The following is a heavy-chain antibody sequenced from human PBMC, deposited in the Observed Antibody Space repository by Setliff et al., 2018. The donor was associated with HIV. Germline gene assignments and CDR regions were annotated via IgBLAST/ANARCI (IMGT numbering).Heavy chain of an antibody. CDR1: GGTIASGGHY. CDR3: ARGSYTVRIDY. Sequence: SETLSLTCTVSGGTIASGGHYWSWIRQHPGKGLEWIGYISYTGSTNYNPSLKSRVTISVDTSKHQFSLRLSSVTAADTAVYYCARGSYTVRIDYWGQGTRVTVSS. V-gene: IGHV4-61*08. J-gene: IGHJ4*02. CDR2: ISYTGST. D-gene: IGHD3-10*01.